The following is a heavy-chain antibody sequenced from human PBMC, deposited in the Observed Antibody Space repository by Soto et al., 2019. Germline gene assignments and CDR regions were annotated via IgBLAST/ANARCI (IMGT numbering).Heavy chain of an antibody. CDR2: ISWNSGSI. Sequence: EVQLVESGGGLVQPGRFLRLSCAASGFTFDDYAMHWVRQAPGKGLEWVSGISWNSGSIGYADSVKGRFTISRDNAKNPLYLQMNSLRAEDTALYYCAKDQGGTSFDYWGQGTLVTVSS. V-gene: IGHV3-9*01. CDR1: GFTFDDYA. CDR3: AKDQGGTSFDY. D-gene: IGHD1-1*01. J-gene: IGHJ4*02.